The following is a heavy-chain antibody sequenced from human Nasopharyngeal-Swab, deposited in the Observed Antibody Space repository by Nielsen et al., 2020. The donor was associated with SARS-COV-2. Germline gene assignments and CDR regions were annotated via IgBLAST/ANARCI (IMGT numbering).Heavy chain of an antibody. J-gene: IGHJ5*02. V-gene: IGHV3-30-3*01. CDR2: ISYDGSNA. D-gene: IGHD2-2*02. CDR3: ARDSRRYCSSTSCYMGNWFDP. Sequence: WIRQPPGKGLERVAVISYDGSNAYYADSVKGRFTISRDNSENTLYLQVNSLRTEDTAVYYCARDSRRYCSSTSCYMGNWFDPWGQGTLVTVSS.